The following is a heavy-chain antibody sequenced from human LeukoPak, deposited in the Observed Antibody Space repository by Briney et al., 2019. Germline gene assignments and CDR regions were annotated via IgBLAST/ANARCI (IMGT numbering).Heavy chain of an antibody. CDR2: ISSSSSYI. CDR1: EFTFSDFG. J-gene: IGHJ3*02. V-gene: IGHV3-21*01. CDR3: ARGGPDAFDI. Sequence: PGGSLRLSCEASEFTFSDFGMNWVRQAPGKGLEWVSSISSSSSYIYYADSVKGRFTISRDNAKNSLYLQMNSLRAEDTAVYYCARGGPDAFDIWGQGTMVTVSS. D-gene: IGHD2-15*01.